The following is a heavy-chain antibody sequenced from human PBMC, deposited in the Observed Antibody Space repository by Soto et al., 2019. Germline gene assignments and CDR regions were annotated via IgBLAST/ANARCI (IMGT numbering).Heavy chain of an antibody. V-gene: IGHV4-59*01. CDR1: GGSISSYY. Sequence: ESLSLSCPVSGGSISSYYWSWIRQPPGKGLEWIGYIYYSGSTNYNPSLKSRVTISIDTSKNQFSLKLSSVTAADTAVYYCARGALTTYFDYWGQGTLVTVYS. CDR3: ARGALTTYFDY. CDR2: IYYSGST. J-gene: IGHJ4*02.